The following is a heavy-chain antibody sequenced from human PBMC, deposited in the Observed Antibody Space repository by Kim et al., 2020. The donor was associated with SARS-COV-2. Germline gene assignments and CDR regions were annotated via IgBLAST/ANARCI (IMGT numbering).Heavy chain of an antibody. Sequence: GGSLRLSCAASGFTFSSYGMHWVRQAPGKGLEWVVVISYDGSNKYYADSVKGRFTISRDNSKNTLYLQMNSLRAEDTAVYYCARDRPTYGSGSSWGQGTLVTVSS. D-gene: IGHD3-10*01. J-gene: IGHJ4*02. CDR1: GFTFSSYG. CDR3: ARDRPTYGSGSS. CDR2: ISYDGSNK. V-gene: IGHV3-33*05.